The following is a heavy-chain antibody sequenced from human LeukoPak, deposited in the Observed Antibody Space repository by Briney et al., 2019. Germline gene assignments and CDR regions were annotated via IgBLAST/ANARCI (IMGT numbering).Heavy chain of an antibody. CDR2: IYTSGTA. J-gene: IGHJ4*02. CDR1: GGSIYNYY. CDR3: AREAKSYDGSGFYHDS. V-gene: IGHV4-4*07. Sequence: TPSETLSLTCTVSGGSIYNYYWSWIRQPAGKGLEWIGRIYTSGTADYSPSLKSRVTMSGDTSKNRFSLNLYSVTAADTAVYYCAREAKSYDGSGFYHDSWGQGTLVTVSS. D-gene: IGHD3-22*01.